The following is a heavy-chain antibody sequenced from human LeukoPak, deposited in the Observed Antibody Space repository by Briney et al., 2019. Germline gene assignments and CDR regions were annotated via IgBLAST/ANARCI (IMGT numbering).Heavy chain of an antibody. CDR2: ISSSSSYI. Sequence: GGSLRLSCAASGFTFSSYSMNWVRQAPGKGLEWVSSISSSSSYIYYADSVKGRFTISRDNAKNSLYLQMNSLRAEDTAVYYCARGGETWFGELSDYYYYGMDVWGQGTTVTVSS. J-gene: IGHJ6*02. V-gene: IGHV3-21*01. CDR1: GFTFSSYS. CDR3: ARGGETWFGELSDYYYYGMDV. D-gene: IGHD3-10*01.